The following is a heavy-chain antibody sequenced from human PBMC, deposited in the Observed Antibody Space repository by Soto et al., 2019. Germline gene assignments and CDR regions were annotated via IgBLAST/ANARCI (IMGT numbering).Heavy chain of an antibody. J-gene: IGHJ4*02. Sequence: QVQLVESGGGVVQPGRSLRLSCAASGFTFSSYAMHWVRQAPGKGLEWVAVISYDGSNKYYADSVKGRFTISRDNSKNTLYLQMNSLRAEDTAVYYCASLTRSPLVRGVMSDYWGQGTLVTVSS. CDR3: ASLTRSPLVRGVMSDY. D-gene: IGHD3-10*01. CDR1: GFTFSSYA. CDR2: ISYDGSNK. V-gene: IGHV3-30-3*01.